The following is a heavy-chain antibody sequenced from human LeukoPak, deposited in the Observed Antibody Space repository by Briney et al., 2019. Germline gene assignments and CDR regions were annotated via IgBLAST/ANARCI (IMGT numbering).Heavy chain of an antibody. CDR2: ISWNSGSR. V-gene: IGHV3-9*01. J-gene: IGHJ5*02. Sequence: PGGSLRLSCAASGFTFEDYDMHWVRQAPGKGLEWVSGISWNSGSRGYADSVKGRFTISRDNAKNTLYLQMNSLRAEDTAMYYCARDKGYSSDTWGQGTLVTVSS. D-gene: IGHD5-18*01. CDR3: ARDKGYSSDT. CDR1: GFTFEDYD.